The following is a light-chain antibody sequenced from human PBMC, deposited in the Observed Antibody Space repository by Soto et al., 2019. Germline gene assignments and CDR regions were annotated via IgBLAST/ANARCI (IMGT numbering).Light chain of an antibody. V-gene: IGKV1-39*01. CDR1: QSIRNY. CDR2: AAS. Sequence: DIQMTQSPSSLSASVGDRVTITCRASQSIRNYLNWYQQKPGKAPNLLIYAASNLQSGVSSRFSGSGSGTDFTLSIRSLQPEDFATYYCQQSYSSPSFGGGTKVEIK. J-gene: IGKJ4*01. CDR3: QQSYSSPS.